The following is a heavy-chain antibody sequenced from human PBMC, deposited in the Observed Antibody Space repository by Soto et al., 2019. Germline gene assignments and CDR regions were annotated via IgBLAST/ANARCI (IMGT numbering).Heavy chain of an antibody. CDR1: GDTFTSYA. Sequence: ASAKASCKASGDTFTSYAMHWVRQAPGQRLEWMGWINAGNGNTKYSQKFQGRVTITRDTSASTAYMELSSLRSEDTAVYYCARGGGSIAAAGPGGFDPWGQGTLVTVSS. J-gene: IGHJ5*02. D-gene: IGHD6-13*01. V-gene: IGHV1-3*01. CDR3: ARGGGSIAAAGPGGFDP. CDR2: INAGNGNT.